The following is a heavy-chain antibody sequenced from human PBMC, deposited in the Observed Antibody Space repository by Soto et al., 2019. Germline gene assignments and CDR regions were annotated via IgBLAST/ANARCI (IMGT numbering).Heavy chain of an antibody. CDR1: GFTFSDFY. J-gene: IGHJ4*02. CDR2: ISSSGSTK. V-gene: IGHV3-11*01. D-gene: IGHD6-19*01. CDR3: ARDRRGSGWYEADY. Sequence: PGGSLRLSCAASGFTFSDFYMSWVRQAPGKGLEWVSYISSSGSTKYYADSVKGRFTISRDNAKNSLYLQMNSLRAEDTAVYYCARDRRGSGWYEADYWGQGTLVTVSS.